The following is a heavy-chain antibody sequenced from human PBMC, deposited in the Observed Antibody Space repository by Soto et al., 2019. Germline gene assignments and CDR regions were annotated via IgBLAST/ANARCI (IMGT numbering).Heavy chain of an antibody. Sequence: QVQLVESGGGVVQPGRSLRLSCAASGFTFSSYAMHWVRQAPGKGLEWVAVISYDGSNKYYADSVKGRFTISRDNSKNTLYLQMNSLRAEDTAVYYCARDSSYSSSRTLKNRINWFDPWGQGTLVTVSS. CDR2: ISYDGSNK. CDR3: ARDSSYSSSRTLKNRINWFDP. CDR1: GFTFSSYA. V-gene: IGHV3-30-3*01. D-gene: IGHD6-13*01. J-gene: IGHJ5*02.